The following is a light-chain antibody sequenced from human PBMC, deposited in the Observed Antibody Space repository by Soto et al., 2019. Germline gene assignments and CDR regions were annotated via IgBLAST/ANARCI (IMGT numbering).Light chain of an antibody. Sequence: QSVLTQHPSASGSPGQSVTISCTGAKNDIGVYDFVSWYQHHPGKAPRLIIYEVVQRPSGVPGRFSGSKSGNTASLTVSGLQAADEADYFCKSYAGSNTYVFGSGTRSPS. CDR3: KSYAGSNTYV. V-gene: IGLV2-8*01. J-gene: IGLJ1*01. CDR2: EVV. CDR1: KNDIGVYDF.